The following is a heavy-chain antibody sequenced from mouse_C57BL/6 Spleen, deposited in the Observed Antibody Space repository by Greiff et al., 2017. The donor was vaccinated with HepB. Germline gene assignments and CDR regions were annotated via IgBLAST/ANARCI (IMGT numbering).Heavy chain of an antibody. CDR1: GYTFTDYE. CDR3: TRSGLGGYFDV. J-gene: IGHJ1*03. CDR2: IDPETGGT. Sequence: VQLVESGAELVRPGASVTLSCKASGYTFTDYEMHWVKQTPVHGLEWIGAIDPETGGTAYNQKFKGKAILTADKSSSTAYMELRSLTSEDSAVYYCTRSGLGGYFDVWGTGTTVTVSS. D-gene: IGHD4-1*01. V-gene: IGHV1-15*01.